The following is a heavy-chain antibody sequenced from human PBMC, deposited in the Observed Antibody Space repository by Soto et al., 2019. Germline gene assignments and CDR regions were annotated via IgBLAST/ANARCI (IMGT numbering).Heavy chain of an antibody. CDR3: ARGGYDIFTGYVGGPWVPSLFDP. CDR1: GGSVSSGSYY. D-gene: IGHD3-9*01. CDR2: IYYSGST. V-gene: IGHV4-61*01. J-gene: IGHJ5*02. Sequence: SETLSLTCTVSGGSVSSGSYYWSWIRQPPGKGLEWIGYIYYSGSTNYNPSLKSRVTISVDTSKNQFSLKLSSVTAADTAVYYCARGGYDIFTGYVGGPWVPSLFDPWGQGTLVTVSS.